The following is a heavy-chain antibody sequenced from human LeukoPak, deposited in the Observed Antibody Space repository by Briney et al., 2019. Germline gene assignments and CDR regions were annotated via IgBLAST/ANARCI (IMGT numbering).Heavy chain of an antibody. J-gene: IGHJ6*03. V-gene: IGHV4-4*07. CDR2: IYTPGST. CDR1: GGSISSYH. D-gene: IGHD6-6*01. CDR3: ARLAALRGFYYYMDV. Sequence: PSETLSLTCTVSGGSISSYHWSSIRQPAGKGLEWIGHIYTPGSTKYNPSLKSRVTMSVDTSKNQFSLKLSSVTAADTAVYYCARLAALRGFYYYMDVWGKGATVTVSS.